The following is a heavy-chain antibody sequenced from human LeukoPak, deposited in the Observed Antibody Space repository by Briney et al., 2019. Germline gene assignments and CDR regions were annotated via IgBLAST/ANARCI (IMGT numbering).Heavy chain of an antibody. V-gene: IGHV3-48*04. J-gene: IGHJ4*02. CDR1: GFTFSSYS. CDR3: ARVLDLDY. Sequence: GGSLRLSCAASGFTFSSYSMNWVRQAPGKGLEWVSYISSSRSTIYYADSVKGRFTISRDNAKNSLYLQMNSLRAEDTAVYYCARVLDLDYWGQGTLVTVSS. CDR2: ISSSRSTI.